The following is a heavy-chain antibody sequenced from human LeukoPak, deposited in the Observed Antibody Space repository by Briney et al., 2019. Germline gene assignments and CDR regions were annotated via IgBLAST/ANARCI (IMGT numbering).Heavy chain of an antibody. V-gene: IGHV3-23*01. Sequence: GGSLRLSCVASGFTFSNYAVNWVRQAPGKGLEWVSAISGSGSSTYYAGSVKGRFTVSRDNSKNTLYLQMDSLRAEDTAVYYCAKDGGGYTLAGYYFDYWGQGALVTVSS. J-gene: IGHJ4*02. CDR2: ISGSGSST. D-gene: IGHD5-12*01. CDR1: GFTFSNYA. CDR3: AKDGGGYTLAGYYFDY.